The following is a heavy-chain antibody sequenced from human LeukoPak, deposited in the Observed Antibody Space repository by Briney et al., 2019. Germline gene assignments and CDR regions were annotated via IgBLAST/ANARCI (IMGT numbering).Heavy chain of an antibody. CDR1: CYTFTSYG. V-gene: IGHV1-18*01. CDR2: ISAYNGNT. J-gene: IGHJ4*02. D-gene: IGHD2/OR15-2a*01. Sequence: ASVKLSCNASCYTFTSYGISWLRRPPGQGLEGMGWISAYNGNTNYAQKLQGRANMTTDTSTITAYMELGSLRSDDTAVSYCARGLELLVDYWGQGTLVTVSS. CDR3: ARGLELLVDY.